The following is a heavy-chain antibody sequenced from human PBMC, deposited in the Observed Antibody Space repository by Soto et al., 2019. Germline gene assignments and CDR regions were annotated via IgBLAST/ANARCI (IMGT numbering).Heavy chain of an antibody. V-gene: IGHV1-69*01. CDR3: ARENSSSWYGGNWFDP. CDR2: IIPIFGTA. Sequence: QVQLVQSGAEVKKPGSSVKVSCNASGGTFSSYAISWVRQAPGQGLEWMGGIIPIFGTANYAQKFQGRVTITADESTSTAYMELCSLRSEDTAVYYCARENSSSWYGGNWFDPWGQGTLVTVSS. CDR1: GGTFSSYA. D-gene: IGHD6-13*01. J-gene: IGHJ5*02.